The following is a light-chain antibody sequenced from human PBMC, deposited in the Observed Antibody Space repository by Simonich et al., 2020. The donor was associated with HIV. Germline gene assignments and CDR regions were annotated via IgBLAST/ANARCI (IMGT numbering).Light chain of an antibody. CDR3: QQYYSTPPT. Sequence: DIVMTQSPDSLAVSLGERATINCKSSQSILYRSKNKNYLAWYQQKPGQPPKLLIYCASTRESGVPDRFSASGSGTDFTLTISSLQAEDVAIYYCQQYYSTPPTFGQGTKVEIK. J-gene: IGKJ1*01. CDR1: QSILYRSKNKNY. CDR2: CAS. V-gene: IGKV4-1*01.